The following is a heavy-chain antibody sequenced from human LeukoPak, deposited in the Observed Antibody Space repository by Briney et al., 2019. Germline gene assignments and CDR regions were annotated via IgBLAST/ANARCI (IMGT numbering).Heavy chain of an antibody. D-gene: IGHD4-17*01. Sequence: GESLKISCQGSGYTFTNYWIGWVRQMPGKGLEWMGIIYPGDSDTRYSPSFEGQVTISADKSISTAYLQWSSLKASDTAMYYCARQDYGDQHVDYWGQGTLVTVSS. CDR1: GYTFTNYW. CDR3: ARQDYGDQHVDY. V-gene: IGHV5-51*01. CDR2: IYPGDSDT. J-gene: IGHJ4*02.